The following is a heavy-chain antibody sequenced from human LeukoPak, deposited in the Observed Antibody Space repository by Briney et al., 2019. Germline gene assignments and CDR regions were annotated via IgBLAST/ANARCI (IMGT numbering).Heavy chain of an antibody. CDR3: ARDACCTKAIRDYYYYYMDV. D-gene: IGHD1-1*01. V-gene: IGHV3-64*01. Sequence: GGSLRLSCAASGFTFSSYAMHWVRQAPGKGLEYVSAISSNGGSTYYANSVKGRFTICRDNSKNTLYLQMGSLRAEDMAVYYCARDACCTKAIRDYYYYYMDVWGKGTTVTVSS. J-gene: IGHJ6*03. CDR2: ISSNGGST. CDR1: GFTFSSYA.